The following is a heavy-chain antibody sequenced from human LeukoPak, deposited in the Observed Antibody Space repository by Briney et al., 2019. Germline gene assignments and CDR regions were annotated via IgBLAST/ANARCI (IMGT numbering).Heavy chain of an antibody. CDR2: IYYSGNT. V-gene: IGHV4-39*01. Sequence: PSETLSLTCTVSGGSISSTSYYWGWIRQSPGKGLEWIGSIYYSGNTYYNPSLKSRVTISVDTSNNQFSLKLSSVTAADTAVYYCASTVLCSHYYYMDVWGKGTTVTVSS. CDR3: ASTVLCSHYYYMDV. J-gene: IGHJ6*03. D-gene: IGHD2-21*01. CDR1: GGSISSTSYY.